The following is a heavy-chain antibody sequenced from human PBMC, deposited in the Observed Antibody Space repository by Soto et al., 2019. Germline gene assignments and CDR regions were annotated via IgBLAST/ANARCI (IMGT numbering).Heavy chain of an antibody. J-gene: IGHJ6*03. CDR1: SGSISSSDCF. Sequence: QLQLQESGPGLVKPSETLSLTCTVSSGSISSSDCFWGWIRQPPGKGLEWIGNICYSGSTYYNPSLKSRVAMSVDTSNHQFSLKLSSVTAADTAVYYCARVLRDYPFYYYYMDVWGKGTTVTVSS. D-gene: IGHD3-10*01. CDR3: ARVLRDYPFYYYYMDV. V-gene: IGHV4-39*01. CDR2: ICYSGST.